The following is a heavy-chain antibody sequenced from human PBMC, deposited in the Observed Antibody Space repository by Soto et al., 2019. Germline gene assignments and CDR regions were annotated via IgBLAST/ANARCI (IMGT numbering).Heavy chain of an antibody. Sequence: SETLSLTCSVSGASIAGSSYWSWIRQPAGKGLEWIGRFSLSGTTNYSPSLRSRVTMSADVSKNQFSLRLTSVTAADTALYYCARGMTPPGAPAWYYFDSWGQGTQVTVSS. CDR1: GASIAGSSY. CDR2: FSLSGTT. J-gene: IGHJ4*02. D-gene: IGHD2-8*02. CDR3: ARGMTPPGAPAWYYFDS. V-gene: IGHV4-4*07.